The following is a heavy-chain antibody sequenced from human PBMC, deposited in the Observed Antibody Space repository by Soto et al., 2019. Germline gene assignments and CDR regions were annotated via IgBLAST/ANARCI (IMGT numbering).Heavy chain of an antibody. CDR2: ISSSSYI. CDR1: GFTFSSYS. CDR3: ARDGRAIVPAAPLDY. Sequence: GGSLRLSCAASGFTFSSYSMNWVRQAPGKGLELVSSISSSSYIYYADSVKGRFTISRDNAKNSLYLQMNSLRAEDTAVYYCARDGRAIVPAAPLDYWGQGTLVTVSS. V-gene: IGHV3-21*01. J-gene: IGHJ4*02. D-gene: IGHD2-2*01.